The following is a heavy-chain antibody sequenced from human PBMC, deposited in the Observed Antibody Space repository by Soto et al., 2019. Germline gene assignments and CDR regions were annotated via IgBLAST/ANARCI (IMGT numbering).Heavy chain of an antibody. J-gene: IGHJ3*02. V-gene: IGHV1-69*12. Sequence: QVQLVQSGAEVKKPGSSVKVSCKASGGTFSSYAISWVRQAPGQGLEWMGGIIPMFGTANYAQQIQDRVTITADESTSTAYIELSSLRSEETAIYYCARGEQRLGHDAFDIWGQGTMVTVSS. CDR3: ARGEQRLGHDAFDI. D-gene: IGHD6-25*01. CDR2: IIPMFGTA. CDR1: GGTFSSYA.